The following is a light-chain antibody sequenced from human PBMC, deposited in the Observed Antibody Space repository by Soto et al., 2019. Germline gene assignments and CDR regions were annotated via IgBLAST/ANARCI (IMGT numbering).Light chain of an antibody. J-gene: IGLJ1*01. CDR3: SSYTSSSALHV. Sequence: QSALTQPASVSGSPGQSITISCTGTSSDVGGYKYVSWYQQYPGKAPKLMIYDVTDRPSGVSSRFSGSKSGNTASLTSSGLQPEDEADYYCSSYTSSSALHVFGTGTKLTVL. V-gene: IGLV2-14*01. CDR2: DVT. CDR1: SSDVGGYKY.